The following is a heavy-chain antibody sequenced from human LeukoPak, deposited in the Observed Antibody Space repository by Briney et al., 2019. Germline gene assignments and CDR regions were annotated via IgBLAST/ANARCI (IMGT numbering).Heavy chain of an antibody. Sequence: SETLSLTCTVSGGSISSYYWSWIRQPPGQGLESIGYIYYSGSSNYNPSLKSRVTISVNTSKNQFSLKLSSVTAADTAVYYCAKYYDFWSGYYVIDYWGQGTLVTVSS. CDR2: IYYSGSS. J-gene: IGHJ4*02. V-gene: IGHV4-59*08. CDR1: GGSISSYY. D-gene: IGHD3-3*01. CDR3: AKYYDFWSGYYVIDY.